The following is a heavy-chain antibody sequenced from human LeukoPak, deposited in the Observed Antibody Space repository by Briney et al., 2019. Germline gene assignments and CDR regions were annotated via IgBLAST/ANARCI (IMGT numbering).Heavy chain of an antibody. CDR2: ISYDGSNK. J-gene: IGHJ4*02. CDR1: GFTFSSYG. CDR3: AREGKLRPSHIDY. D-gene: IGHD1-1*01. V-gene: IGHV3-30*03. Sequence: GRSLRLSCAASGFTFSSYGMHWVRQAPGKGLEWVAVISYDGSNKYYADSVKGRFTISRDNAKNSLYLQMDSLRAEDTALYFCAREGKLRPSHIDYWGQGTLVTVSS.